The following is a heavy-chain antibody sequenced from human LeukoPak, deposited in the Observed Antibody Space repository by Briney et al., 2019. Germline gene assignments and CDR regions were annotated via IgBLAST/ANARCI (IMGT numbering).Heavy chain of an antibody. CDR3: ARDRGTTVTTYIWFDP. D-gene: IGHD4-17*01. CDR2: MSTSGNT. CDR1: GGSITSGSYY. V-gene: IGHV4-61*02. Sequence: SETLSLTCIVSGGSITSGSYYWSWIRQPAGEGLEWIGRMSTSGNTNYNLSLKSRVTISIDTSKNQFSLKLSSVTAADTAVYYCARDRGTTVTTYIWFDPWGQGTLVTVSS. J-gene: IGHJ5*02.